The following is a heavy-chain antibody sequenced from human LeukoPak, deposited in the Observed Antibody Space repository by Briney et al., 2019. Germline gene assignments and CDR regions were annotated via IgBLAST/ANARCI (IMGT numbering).Heavy chain of an antibody. J-gene: IGHJ6*02. CDR2: IGTAGDT. Sequence: GGSLRLSCAASGFTFSSYDMHRVRQATGKGLEWVSAIGTAGDTYYPGSVKGRFTISRENAKNSLYLQMNSLRAGDTAVYYCARGDDSSGYYKGYYYYGMDVWGQGTTVTVSS. D-gene: IGHD3-22*01. CDR1: GFTFSSYD. V-gene: IGHV3-13*01. CDR3: ARGDDSSGYYKGYYYYGMDV.